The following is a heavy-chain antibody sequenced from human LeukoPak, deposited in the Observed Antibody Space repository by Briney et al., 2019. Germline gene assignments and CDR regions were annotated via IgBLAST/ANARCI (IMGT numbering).Heavy chain of an antibody. V-gene: IGHV3-30*04. D-gene: IGHD1-26*01. CDR2: ISYDGSNK. CDR1: GFTFSSYA. J-gene: IGHJ4*02. CDR3: AREKGYSGKLGFDY. Sequence: GGSLRLSCAASGFTFSSYAMHWVRQAPGKGLEWVAVISYDGSNKYYADSVKGRFTISRDNSKNTLYLQMNSLRAEDTAVYYCAREKGYSGKLGFDYWGQGTLVTVSS.